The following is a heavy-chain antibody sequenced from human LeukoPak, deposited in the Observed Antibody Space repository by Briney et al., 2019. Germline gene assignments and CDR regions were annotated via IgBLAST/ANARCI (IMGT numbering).Heavy chain of an antibody. V-gene: IGHV1-46*01. CDR1: GYIFTSYF. Sequence: GASVKISCKASGYIFTSYFLNWVRQAPGQGLEWMGLINPSGGSTRYAQKFQGRVTMTRDTSTSTVYMELSSLRSEDTAVYYCARGVHKFYYDSSDYQPYAFDIWGQGKMVTISS. CDR2: INPSGGST. D-gene: IGHD3-22*01. J-gene: IGHJ3*02. CDR3: ARGVHKFYYDSSDYQPYAFDI.